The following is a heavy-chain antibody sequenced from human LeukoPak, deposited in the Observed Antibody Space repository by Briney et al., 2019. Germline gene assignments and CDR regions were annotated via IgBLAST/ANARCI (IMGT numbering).Heavy chain of an antibody. V-gene: IGHV3-20*04. D-gene: IGHD3-22*01. Sequence: PGGSLRLPCAASGFTFDDYGMSWVRQVPGKGLEWVSGINWNGGTTGYADSVKGRFTISRDNAKNSLYLQMNSLRAEDTAFYYCASRGYDSSGYYAFFDWGQGTLVTVSS. J-gene: IGHJ4*02. CDR1: GFTFDDYG. CDR2: INWNGGTT. CDR3: ASRGYDSSGYYAFFD.